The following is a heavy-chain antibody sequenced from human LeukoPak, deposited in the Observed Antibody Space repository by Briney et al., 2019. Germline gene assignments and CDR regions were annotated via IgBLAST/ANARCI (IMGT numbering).Heavy chain of an antibody. CDR1: GFTFSNYN. V-gene: IGHV3-48*01. D-gene: IGHD3-9*01. CDR3: AKFNILTGYIMGGYFDY. Sequence: GGSLRLSCAASGFTFSNYNMNWVRQAPGKGLEWVAYITLSRTTIYYADSVKGRFTISRDNAKNSLSLQMNSLRAEDTAVYYCAKFNILTGYIMGGYFDYWGQGTLVTVSS. J-gene: IGHJ4*02. CDR2: ITLSRTTI.